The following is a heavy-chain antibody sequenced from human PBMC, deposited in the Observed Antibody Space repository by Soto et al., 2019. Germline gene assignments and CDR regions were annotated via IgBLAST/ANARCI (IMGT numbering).Heavy chain of an antibody. CDR1: GYTFTGYY. CDR2: INPNSGDA. J-gene: IGHJ6*02. V-gene: IGHV1-2*02. Sequence: ASVKVSCKASGYTFTGYYVHWVRQAPGQGLEWMGWINPNSGDAYLAQRFQGRVTMNRDTSIGTAYMELRGLTSDDTAEYYCAKGGAIVAAGTRVYLYNAMDVWGQGTTVTVSS. CDR3: AKGGAIVAAGTRVYLYNAMDV. D-gene: IGHD1-26*01.